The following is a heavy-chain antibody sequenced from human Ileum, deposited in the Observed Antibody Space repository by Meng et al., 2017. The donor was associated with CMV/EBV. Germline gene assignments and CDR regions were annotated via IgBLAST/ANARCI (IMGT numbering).Heavy chain of an antibody. CDR2: VNPNDGDT. V-gene: IGHV1-18*04. Sequence: QVHMVQSGPEVRKPGASIKVSCKTSGYVFANDLISWVRQAPGQGLECMGWVNPNDGDTKYAQKFQGRVAMTTDTSTSTAYMELRSLTSDDTAVYYCARHGYYSTGWSFWGQGTLVTAPQ. D-gene: IGHD6-19*01. CDR3: ARHGYYSTGWSF. CDR1: GYVFANDL. J-gene: IGHJ4*02.